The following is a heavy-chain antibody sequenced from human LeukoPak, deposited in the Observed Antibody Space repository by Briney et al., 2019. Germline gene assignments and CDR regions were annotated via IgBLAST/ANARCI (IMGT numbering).Heavy chain of an antibody. CDR3: ARGAIVVVPAAMFADY. J-gene: IGHJ4*02. V-gene: IGHV1-2*02. CDR1: GYTFTGYY. Sequence: GASVKVSRKASGYTFTGYYMHWVRQAPGQGLEWMGWINPNSGGTNYAQKFQGRVTMTRDTSISTAYMELSRLRSDDTAVYYCARGAIVVVPAAMFADYWGQGTLVTVSS. CDR2: INPNSGGT. D-gene: IGHD2-2*01.